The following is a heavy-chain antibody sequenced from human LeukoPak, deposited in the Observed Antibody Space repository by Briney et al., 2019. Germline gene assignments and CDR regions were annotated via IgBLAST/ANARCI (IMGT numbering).Heavy chain of an antibody. D-gene: IGHD1-1*01. V-gene: IGHV4-61*10. CDR1: GNSVGSGSYY. CDR2: IYTSGST. CDR3: XXXXXXXXXWNHYYYMDV. J-gene: IGHJ6*03. Sequence: SETLSLTCTVSGNSVGSGSYYWTWIRQPAGKGLEWIGRIYTSGSTNYSPSLKSRVTISVDTSKNQFSLKLSSVTAADTAVYYXXXXXXXXXXWNHYYYMDVWGKGTTVTISS.